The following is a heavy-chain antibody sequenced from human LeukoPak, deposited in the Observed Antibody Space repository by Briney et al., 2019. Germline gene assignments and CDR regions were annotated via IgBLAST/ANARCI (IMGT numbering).Heavy chain of an antibody. D-gene: IGHD2-15*01. CDR3: ARGYCSGGSCYDY. Sequence: SETLSLTCTVSGGSISSYYWSWIRQPPGKGLEWIGYIYYSGSTNYNPSLKSRVAISVDTSKNQFSLKLSSVTAADTAVYYCARGYCSGGSCYDYWGQGTLVTVSS. CDR2: IYYSGST. CDR1: GGSISSYY. V-gene: IGHV4-59*01. J-gene: IGHJ4*02.